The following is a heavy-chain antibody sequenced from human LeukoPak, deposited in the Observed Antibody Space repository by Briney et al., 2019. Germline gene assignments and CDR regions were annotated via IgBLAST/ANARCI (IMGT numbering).Heavy chain of an antibody. D-gene: IGHD1-26*01. Sequence: GGSLRLSCVASGFTFSSRDWMTWVRQAPGKGLEWVANIKQDGSEKNYVDSVKGRFTISRDNLNNTLDLQMSSLRVEDSAIYFCAKDLIVWGQGTLVTVSS. V-gene: IGHV3-7*01. J-gene: IGHJ4*02. CDR1: GFTFSSRDW. CDR2: IKQDGSEK. CDR3: AKDLIV.